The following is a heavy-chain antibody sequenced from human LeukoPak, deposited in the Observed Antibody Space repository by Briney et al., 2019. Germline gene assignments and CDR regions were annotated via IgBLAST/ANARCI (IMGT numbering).Heavy chain of an antibody. V-gene: IGHV1-8*01. CDR2: MNPSSGNT. CDR1: GYTFTSYD. CDR3: ARGGRYSYGTQFDY. Sequence: RASVKVSCKASGYTFTSYDINWVRQATGQGLEWMGWMNPSSGNTGYAQKFQGRVTMTRNTSISTAYMELSSLRSEDTAVYYCARGGRYSYGTQFDYWGQGTLVTVSS. J-gene: IGHJ4*02. D-gene: IGHD5-18*01.